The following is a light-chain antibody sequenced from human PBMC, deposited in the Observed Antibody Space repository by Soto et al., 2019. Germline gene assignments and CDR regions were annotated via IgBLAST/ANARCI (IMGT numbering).Light chain of an antibody. J-gene: IGLJ1*01. V-gene: IGLV2-8*01. CDR2: EVS. CDR1: SSDVGGYNY. Sequence: QSALTQPASASGSPGQSVTISCTGTSSDVGGYNYVSWYQQHPGKAPKLMIYEVSKRPSGVPDRFSGSKSGNTASLTVFGLQAEDEADYYCSSYAGSNNLGVFGTGTKVTVL. CDR3: SSYAGSNNLGV.